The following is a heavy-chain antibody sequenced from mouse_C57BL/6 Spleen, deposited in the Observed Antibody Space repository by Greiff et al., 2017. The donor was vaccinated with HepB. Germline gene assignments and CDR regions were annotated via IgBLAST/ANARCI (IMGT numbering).Heavy chain of an antibody. CDR1: GYTFTSYW. Sequence: VQLQQPGTELVKPGASVKLSCKASGYTFTSYWMHWVKQRPGQGLEWIGNINPSNGGTNYNEKFKSKATLTVDKSSSTAYMQLSSLTSEDSAVYYCARSPITTVGAFDYWGQGTTLTVSS. CDR3: ARSPITTVGAFDY. J-gene: IGHJ2*01. V-gene: IGHV1-53*01. CDR2: INPSNGGT. D-gene: IGHD1-1*01.